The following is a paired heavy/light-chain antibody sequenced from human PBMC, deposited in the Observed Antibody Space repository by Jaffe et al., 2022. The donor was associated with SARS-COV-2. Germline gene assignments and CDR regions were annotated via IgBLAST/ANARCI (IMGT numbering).Light chain of an antibody. CDR3: QQYGSSLDT. CDR2: GAS. V-gene: IGKV3-20*01. CDR1: QSVSSSY. J-gene: IGKJ2*01. Sequence: EIVLTQSPGTLSLSPGERATLSCRASQSVSSSYLAWYQQKPGQAPRLLIYGASSRATGIPDRFSGSGSGTDFTLTISRLEPEDFAVYYCQQYGSSLDTFGQGTKLEIK.
Heavy chain of an antibody. V-gene: IGHV3-74*01. CDR3: ARRRRYCSGGSCYYYYYGMDV. J-gene: IGHJ6*02. CDR2: INSDGSST. Sequence: EVQLVESGGGLVQPGGSLRLSCAASGFTFSSYWMHWVRQAPGKGLVWVSRINSDGSSTSYADSVKGRFTISRDNAKNTLYLQMNSLRAEDTAVYYCARRRRYCSGGSCYYYYYGMDVWGQGTTVTVSS. CDR1: GFTFSSYW. D-gene: IGHD2-15*01.